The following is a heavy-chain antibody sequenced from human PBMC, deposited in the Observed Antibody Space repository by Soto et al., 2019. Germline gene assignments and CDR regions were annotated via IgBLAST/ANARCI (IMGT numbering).Heavy chain of an antibody. V-gene: IGHV3-48*02. J-gene: IGHJ5*02. Sequence: GAPRLSFAAPGFTFRFFSMNWVRPAPGKGLEWVSYISSSSSTIYYADSVKGRFTISRDNAKNSLYLQMNSLRDEDTAVYYCARGLGVANNWFDPWGQGTLVTVSS. D-gene: IGHD2-21*01. CDR1: GFTFRFFS. CDR2: ISSSSSTI. CDR3: ARGLGVANNWFDP.